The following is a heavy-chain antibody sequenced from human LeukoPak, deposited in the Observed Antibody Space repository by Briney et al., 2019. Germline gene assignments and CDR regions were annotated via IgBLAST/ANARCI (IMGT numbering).Heavy chain of an antibody. V-gene: IGHV3-9*03. CDR3: AKDLVVAATSDGY. J-gene: IGHJ4*02. D-gene: IGHD2-15*01. CDR2: ISWNSGSI. CDR1: GFTFDDYA. Sequence: GRSLTLSCAASGFTFDDYAMHWVRQAPGKGLEWVSGISWNSGSIGYADSVKGRFTISRDNAKNSLYLQMNSLRAEDMALYYCAKDLVVAATSDGYWGQGTLVTVSS.